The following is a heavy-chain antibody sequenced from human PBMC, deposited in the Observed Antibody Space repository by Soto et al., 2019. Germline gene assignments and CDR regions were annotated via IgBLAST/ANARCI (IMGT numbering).Heavy chain of an antibody. CDR2: INHSGSI. V-gene: IGHV4-34*01. J-gene: IGHJ6*02. CDR3: ARAFHREPYYYGMDV. Sequence: QVQLQQWGAGLLKPSETLSLTCAVYGGSFSGYYWSWIRQPPGKGLEWIGEINHSGSINYNPSLKSRVTISVDTSKNQFSLKLSSVTAADTAVYYSARAFHREPYYYGMDVWGQGTTVTVSS. CDR1: GGSFSGYY.